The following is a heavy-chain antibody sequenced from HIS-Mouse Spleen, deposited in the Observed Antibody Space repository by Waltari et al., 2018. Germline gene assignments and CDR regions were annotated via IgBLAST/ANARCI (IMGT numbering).Heavy chain of an antibody. J-gene: IGHJ4*02. V-gene: IGHV3-9*01. CDR2: SSWNSGSI. Sequence: EVQLVESGGGLVQPGRSLRLSCAASGFTFDDYAMYWVRHAPGKRLEWVSGSSWNSGSIGYADSVKGRFTISRDNAKNSLYLQMNSLRAEDTALYYCAKAGYCSGGSCYFDYWGQGTLVTVSS. CDR3: AKAGYCSGGSCYFDY. D-gene: IGHD2-15*01. CDR1: GFTFDDYA.